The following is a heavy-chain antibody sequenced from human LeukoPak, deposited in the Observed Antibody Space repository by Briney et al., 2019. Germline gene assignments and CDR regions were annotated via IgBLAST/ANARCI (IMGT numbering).Heavy chain of an antibody. J-gene: IGHJ5*02. CDR3: ARAVVVVRVYPRGWFDP. Sequence: SETLSLTCIVSGGSISSGGYYWSWIRQHPGKGLEWIGYIYYSGSTYYNPSLKSRVTISVDTSKNQFSLKLSSVTAADTAVYYCARAVVVVRVYPRGWFDPWGQGTLVTVSS. CDR1: GGSISSGGYY. V-gene: IGHV4-31*03. CDR2: IYYSGST. D-gene: IGHD2-15*01.